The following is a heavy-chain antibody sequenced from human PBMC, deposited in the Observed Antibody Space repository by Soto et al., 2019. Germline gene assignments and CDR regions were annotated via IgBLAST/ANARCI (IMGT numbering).Heavy chain of an antibody. CDR1: GGSISSDGYY. D-gene: IGHD6-13*01. Sequence: QVQLQESGPGLVKPSQTLSLTCTVSGGSISSDGYYWTWIRQHPEKGLEWIGYIYYSGSTYYNPSRHSRVTISRDTSQNQFSLNLSSVTAADTAVYYGARLYASSWYVDYWGQGTLVTVSS. J-gene: IGHJ4*02. V-gene: IGHV4-31*03. CDR3: ARLYASSWYVDY. CDR2: IYYSGST.